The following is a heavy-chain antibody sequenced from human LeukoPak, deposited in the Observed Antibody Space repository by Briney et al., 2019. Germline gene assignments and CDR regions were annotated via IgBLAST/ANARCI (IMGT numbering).Heavy chain of an antibody. CDR3: ARDPTVSDY. V-gene: IGHV3-7*03. CDR1: GFTFSNYW. D-gene: IGHD4-17*01. Sequence: GGSLRLSCAASGFTFSNYWRSWVRQAPGKGLEWVANIKQDGSEKYYVDSVKGRFTISRGNAKNSLYLQMNSLRAEDTAVYYCARDPTVSDYWGQGTLITVSS. CDR2: IKQDGSEK. J-gene: IGHJ4*02.